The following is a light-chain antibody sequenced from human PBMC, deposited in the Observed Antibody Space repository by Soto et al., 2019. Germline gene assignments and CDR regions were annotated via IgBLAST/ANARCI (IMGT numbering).Light chain of an antibody. CDR1: QSVSSN. Sequence: EIVMTQSPATLSVSPGERATLSCRASQSVSSNLAWYQQKPGQAPRLLIYGASTRATGIPARFSGSGSGTDFTLTISSLQSEDFAVYYCQQYNNWPQPFGQGTKLEIK. CDR2: GAS. CDR3: QQYNNWPQP. J-gene: IGKJ2*01. V-gene: IGKV3-15*01.